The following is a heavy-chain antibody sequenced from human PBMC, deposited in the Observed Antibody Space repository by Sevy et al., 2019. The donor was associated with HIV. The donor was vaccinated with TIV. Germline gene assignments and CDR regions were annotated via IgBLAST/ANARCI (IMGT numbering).Heavy chain of an antibody. J-gene: IGHJ5*02. CDR1: GVSISSYY. CDR2: IYYSGST. Sequence: SETLSLTCTVSGVSISSYYWSWIRQPPGKGLEWIGYIYYSGSTNYNPSLKSRVTISVDTSKNQFSLKLSSVTAADTAVYYCARSGFLEWPGSFRGPRNWFDPWGQGTLVTVSS. CDR3: ARSGFLEWPGSFRGPRNWFDP. D-gene: IGHD3-3*01. V-gene: IGHV4-59*13.